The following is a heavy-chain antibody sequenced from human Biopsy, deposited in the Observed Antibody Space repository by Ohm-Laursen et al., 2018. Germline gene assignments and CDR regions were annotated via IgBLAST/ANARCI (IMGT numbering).Heavy chain of an antibody. J-gene: IGHJ4*02. CDR1: GGSFTGHY. CDR3: ARGSNDSGGLYFPR. Sequence: SDTLSPTCTVSGGSFTGHYWSWIRQPPGKGLEWIGHISCTGYTSYNASLKSRVTISVDTSRNHFSLRLSSLTAADTAVYYCARGSNDSGGLYFPRWGQGTLLTVSS. V-gene: IGHV4-59*11. CDR2: ISCTGYT. D-gene: IGHD4-23*01.